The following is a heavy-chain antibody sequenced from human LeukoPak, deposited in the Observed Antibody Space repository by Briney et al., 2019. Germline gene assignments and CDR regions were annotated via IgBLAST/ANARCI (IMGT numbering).Heavy chain of an antibody. V-gene: IGHV4-59*01. CDR3: ARGGDYGDLRYFDY. D-gene: IGHD4-17*01. Sequence: SETLSLTCTVSGGSINNYYWSWSRQPPGKGLEWIGYIYYRGSTNYNPSLKSRVTFSVDTSKNQFSLKLNSVTAADTAVYYCARGGDYGDLRYFDYCGRGTLVTVSS. J-gene: IGHJ4*02. CDR1: GGSINNYY. CDR2: IYYRGST.